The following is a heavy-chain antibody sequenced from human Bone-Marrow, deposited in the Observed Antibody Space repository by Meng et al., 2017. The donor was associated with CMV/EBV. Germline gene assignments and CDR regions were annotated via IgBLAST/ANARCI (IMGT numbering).Heavy chain of an antibody. CDR1: SFSLSNYW. Sequence: GESLKISCEASSFSLSNYWMTWVRLAPGKGLEWVANIRQDESETHYVDSVEGRFTISRDNAKNLLFLQMNNLRVEDTAMYYCTRDNEGLNGVWYDAYDVWGQGTKVTVSS. J-gene: IGHJ3*01. D-gene: IGHD2-15*01. V-gene: IGHV3-7*01. CDR3: TRDNEGLNGVWYDAYDV. CDR2: IRQDESET.